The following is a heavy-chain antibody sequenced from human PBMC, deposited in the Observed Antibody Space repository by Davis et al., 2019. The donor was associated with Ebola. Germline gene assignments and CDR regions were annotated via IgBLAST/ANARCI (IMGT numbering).Heavy chain of an antibody. CDR1: GYTFTTYD. CDR3: TRGIARRRSGSWFDP. D-gene: IGHD2-15*01. V-gene: IGHV1-8*01. Sequence: ASVTVSCKASGYTFTTYDINSVRQATGQGLEWMGWMNPDSGNTGYAQKFQGRVTMTRDTSITTAYMELSSLSSDDTAVYYCTRGIARRRSGSWFDPWGQGTPVTVSS. CDR2: MNPDSGNT. J-gene: IGHJ5*02.